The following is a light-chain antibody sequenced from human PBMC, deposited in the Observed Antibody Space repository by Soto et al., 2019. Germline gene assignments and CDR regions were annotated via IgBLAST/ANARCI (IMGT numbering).Light chain of an antibody. Sequence: VMTQSPLSLPVTLGRPASISCKASQSLLLSSGNNYLDWYLQKPGQSPQLLIYLGSTRASGVPDRFSGSGSGTDFTPKISTVEAEDVGVYYCAQALQTVTFGGGTKVDIK. CDR2: LGS. J-gene: IGKJ4*01. CDR3: AQALQTVT. CDR1: QSLLLSSGNNY. V-gene: IGKV2-28*01.